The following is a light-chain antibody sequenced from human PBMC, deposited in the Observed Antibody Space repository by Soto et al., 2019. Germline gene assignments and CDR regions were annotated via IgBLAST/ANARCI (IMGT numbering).Light chain of an antibody. CDR1: TNY. Sequence: QSALTQPASVSGFPGQSITISCTGTTNYVAWYQQHPGRAPKLMIYDVSNRPSGVSNRFSGSKSGNTASLSISGLQADDEADYYCSSYANSRAIFGGGTKVTVL. CDR2: DVS. CDR3: SSYANSRAI. V-gene: IGLV2-14*01. J-gene: IGLJ2*01.